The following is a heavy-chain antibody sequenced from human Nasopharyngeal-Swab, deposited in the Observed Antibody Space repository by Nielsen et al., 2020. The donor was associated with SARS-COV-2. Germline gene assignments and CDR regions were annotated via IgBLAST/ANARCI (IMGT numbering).Heavy chain of an antibody. CDR3: AKEIVPYDILTGYYF. D-gene: IGHD3-9*01. CDR2: ISGSGGST. J-gene: IGHJ4*02. V-gene: IGHV3-23*01. CDR1: GFTFSSYA. Sequence: GESLKTSCAASGFTFSSYAMSWVRQAPGKGLEWVSAISGSGGSTYYADSVKGRFTISRDNSKNTLYLQMNSLRAEDTAVYYCAKEIVPYDILTGYYFWGQGTLVTVSS.